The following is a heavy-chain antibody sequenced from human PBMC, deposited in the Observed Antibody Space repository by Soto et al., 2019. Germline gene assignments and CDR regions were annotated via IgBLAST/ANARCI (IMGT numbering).Heavy chain of an antibody. Sequence: GGSLRLSCAASGFTFSSYWMHWVRQAPGKGLVWVSRVNNDGSGTIYADSVKGRFTISRDNAKNTLYLQTNSLRAEDTAVYYCARGYSSGWQDYWGQGTLVTVSS. CDR1: GFTFSSYW. CDR2: VNNDGSGT. D-gene: IGHD6-19*01. J-gene: IGHJ4*02. V-gene: IGHV3-74*01. CDR3: ARGYSSGWQDY.